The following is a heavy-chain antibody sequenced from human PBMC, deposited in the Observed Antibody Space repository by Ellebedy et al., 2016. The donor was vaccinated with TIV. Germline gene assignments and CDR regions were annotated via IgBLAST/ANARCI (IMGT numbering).Heavy chain of an antibody. D-gene: IGHD2-15*01. CDR1: GGTFSSYA. CDR3: ARAPVWYCSGGSCNRTFDY. Sequence: AASVKVSCKASGGTFSSYAISWVRQAPGQGLEWMGWINPNSGGTNYAQKFQGRVTMTRDTSISTAYMELSRLRSDDTAVYYCARAPVWYCSGGSCNRTFDYWGQGTLVTVSS. CDR2: INPNSGGT. J-gene: IGHJ4*02. V-gene: IGHV1-2*02.